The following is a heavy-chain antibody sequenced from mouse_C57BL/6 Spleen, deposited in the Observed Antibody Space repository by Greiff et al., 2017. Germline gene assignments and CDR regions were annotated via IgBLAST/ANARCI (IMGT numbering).Heavy chain of an antibody. CDR2: IWRGGST. D-gene: IGHD2-1*01. V-gene: IGHV2-5*01. J-gene: IGHJ4*01. Sequence: QVQLQQSGPGLVQPSQSLSITCTVSGFSLTSYGVHWVRQSPGKGLEWLGVIWRGGSTDYNAAFMSRLSLTQDNSKSQVFFKMNSLQADDTAIYYWAKKGGNNAMDYWGQGTSVTVSS. CDR1: GFSLTSYG. CDR3: AKKGGNNAMDY.